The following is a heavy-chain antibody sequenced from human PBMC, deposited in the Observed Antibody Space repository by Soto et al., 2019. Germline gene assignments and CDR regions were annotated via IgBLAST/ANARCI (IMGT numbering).Heavy chain of an antibody. CDR3: ARGHGIYVRFDF. J-gene: IGHJ4*02. CDR2: IYNTGTT. V-gene: IGHV4-59*02. Sequence: SETLSLTCTVSGGSVYDFYWNWLRQSPGKGLEWIGNIYNTGTTNYNPSLRSRATISIDTSKNQFSLHLKSVTAADSAMYFCARGHGIYVRFDFWGQGALVTVSS. CDR1: GGSVYDFY. D-gene: IGHD3-9*01.